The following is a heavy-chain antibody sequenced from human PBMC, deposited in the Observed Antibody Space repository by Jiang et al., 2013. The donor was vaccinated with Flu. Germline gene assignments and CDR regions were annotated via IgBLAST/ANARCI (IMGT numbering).Heavy chain of an antibody. CDR2: ISGSGGST. CDR1: GFTFSSYA. J-gene: IGHJ4*02. V-gene: IGHV3-23*04. D-gene: IGHD3-22*01. CDR3: AKDREYYYDSSGSGHFDY. Sequence: VQLVESGGGLVQPGGSLRLSCAASGFTFSSYAMSWVRQAPGKGLEWVSAISGSGGSTYYADSVKGRFTISRDNSKNTLYLQMNSLRAEDTAVYYCAKDREYYYDSSGSGHFDYWGQGTLVTVSS.